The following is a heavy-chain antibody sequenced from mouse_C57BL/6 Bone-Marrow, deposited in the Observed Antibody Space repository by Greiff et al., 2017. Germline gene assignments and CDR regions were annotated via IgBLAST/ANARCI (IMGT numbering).Heavy chain of an antibody. V-gene: IGHV3-6*01. J-gene: IGHJ1*03. CDR3: ARTLDYGDDGDASYWYFDV. D-gene: IGHD2-2*01. Sequence: ESGPGLVKPSQSLSLTCSVTGYSITSGYYWNWIRQFPGNKLEWMGYISYDGSNNYNPSFKNRISITRDTSKNQFFLKLNSVTTEDTATYYCARTLDYGDDGDASYWYFDVWGTGTTVTVSS. CDR2: ISYDGSN. CDR1: GYSITSGYY.